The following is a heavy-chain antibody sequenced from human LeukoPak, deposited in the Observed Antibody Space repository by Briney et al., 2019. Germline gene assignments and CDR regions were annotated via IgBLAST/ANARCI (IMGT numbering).Heavy chain of an antibody. CDR3: AKDVYSGYHSPVNYFDY. D-gene: IGHD5-12*01. V-gene: IGHV3-30*02. CDR1: GFTFSTYG. Sequence: GGSLTLSCSASGFTFSTYGMHWVRQAPGKGLEWVAFIRYDGSNKYYADSVKARFTISRDNSKNTLYLQVNSLRAEDTAVYYCAKDVYSGYHSPVNYFDYWGQGTLVTVSS. CDR2: IRYDGSNK. J-gene: IGHJ4*02.